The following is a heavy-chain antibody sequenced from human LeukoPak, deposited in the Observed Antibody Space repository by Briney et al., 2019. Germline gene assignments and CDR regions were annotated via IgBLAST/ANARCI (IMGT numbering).Heavy chain of an antibody. CDR3: ARGAYYYDSSGYYVFDY. Sequence: KPSETLSLTCTVSGYSISSGYYWGWIRQPPGKGLEWIGSIYHSGSTYYNPSLKSRVTISVDTSKNQFSLKLGSVTAADTAVYYCARGAYYYDSSGYYVFDYWGQGTLVTVSS. D-gene: IGHD3-22*01. J-gene: IGHJ4*02. V-gene: IGHV4-38-2*02. CDR1: GYSISSGYY. CDR2: IYHSGST.